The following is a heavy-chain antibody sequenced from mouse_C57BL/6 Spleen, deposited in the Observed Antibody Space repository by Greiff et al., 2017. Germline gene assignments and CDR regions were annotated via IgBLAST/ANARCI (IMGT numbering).Heavy chain of an antibody. V-gene: IGHV1-64*01. Sequence: QVQLQQSGPELVKPGASVKMSCKASGYTFTDYWMHWVKQRPGQGLEWIGMIHPNSGSTNYNEKFKSKATLTVDKSSSTAYMQLSSLTSEDSAVYCCARYRGTDWYFDVWGTGTTVTVSS. J-gene: IGHJ1*03. D-gene: IGHD1-1*01. CDR1: GYTFTDYW. CDR2: IHPNSGST. CDR3: ARYRGTDWYFDV.